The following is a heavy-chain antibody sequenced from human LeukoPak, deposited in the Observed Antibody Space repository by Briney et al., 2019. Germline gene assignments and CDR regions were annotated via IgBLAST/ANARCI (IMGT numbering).Heavy chain of an antibody. V-gene: IGHV1-18*01. Sequence: ASVKVSCKASGYTFTSYGISWVRQAPGQGLEWMGWISAYNGNTNYAQKLQGRVTMTTDTSTSTAYMELRSLRSDDTAVYYCARGGRRGGATWDFDYWGQGTLVTVSS. CDR3: ARGGRRGGATWDFDY. CDR1: GYTFTSYG. CDR2: ISAYNGNT. D-gene: IGHD1-26*01. J-gene: IGHJ4*02.